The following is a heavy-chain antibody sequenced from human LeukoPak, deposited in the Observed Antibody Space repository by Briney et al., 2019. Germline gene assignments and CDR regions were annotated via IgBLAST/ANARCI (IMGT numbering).Heavy chain of an antibody. CDR3: AKRPPQTGEWNYYFTY. CDR2: IEPGGSEE. Sequence: PGGSLRLSCAVSTFTFSSLWMSWVRQAPGKGLEWVAKIEPGGSEENYLDSVKGRFTISRDDAKNSLYLQMNSLRAEDTAVYYCAKRPPQTGEWNYYFTYWGQGTLVTVSS. V-gene: IGHV3-7*03. J-gene: IGHJ4*02. D-gene: IGHD1-1*01. CDR1: TFTFSSLW.